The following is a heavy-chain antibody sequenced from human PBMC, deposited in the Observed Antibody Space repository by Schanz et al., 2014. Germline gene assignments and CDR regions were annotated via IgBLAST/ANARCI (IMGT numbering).Heavy chain of an antibody. CDR3: ARFLARYQYYGVDV. Sequence: VQLVESGGGVVQPGRSLRLSCAASGITLSGYGLHWVRQAPGKGLEWVSHISGSSIHKNYADSVKGRFSISRDNGETSVYLQINSLRVEDTAVYYCARFLARYQYYGVDVWGQGTTVIVSS. J-gene: IGHJ6*02. V-gene: IGHV3-21*05. CDR1: GITLSGYG. CDR2: ISGSSIHK. D-gene: IGHD3-3*01.